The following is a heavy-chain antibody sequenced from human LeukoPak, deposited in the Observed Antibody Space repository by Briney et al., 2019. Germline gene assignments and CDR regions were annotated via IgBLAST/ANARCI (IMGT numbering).Heavy chain of an antibody. V-gene: IGHV4-30-4*08. CDR1: GGSSSSGDYY. D-gene: IGHD3-3*01. J-gene: IGHJ4*02. CDR2: IYYSGST. Sequence: SQTLSLTCTVSGGSSSSGDYYWSWIRQPPGKGLEWIGYIYYSGSTYYNPSLKSRVTISVDTSKNQFSLKLSSVTAADTAVYYCARGGVVTYYLDYWGQGTLVTVSS. CDR3: ARGGVVTYYLDY.